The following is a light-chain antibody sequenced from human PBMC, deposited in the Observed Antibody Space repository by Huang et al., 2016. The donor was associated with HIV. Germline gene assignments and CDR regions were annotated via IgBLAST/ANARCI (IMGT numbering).Light chain of an antibody. V-gene: IGKV1-33*01. CDR2: DAS. J-gene: IGKJ4*01. CDR3: QQYDNLPLT. CDR1: QDISNY. Sequence: DIQMTQSPSSLSASVGDRVTITCQASQDISNYLNWYQQKPGKAPKLLIYDASNLETGVPSRFSGSGCGAYFTFAISSLQPEDIATYYCQQYDNLPLTFGGGTKVEIK.